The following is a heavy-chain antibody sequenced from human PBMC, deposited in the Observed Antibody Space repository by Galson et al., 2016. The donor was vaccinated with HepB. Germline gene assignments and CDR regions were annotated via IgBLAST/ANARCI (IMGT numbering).Heavy chain of an antibody. J-gene: IGHJ4*02. V-gene: IGHV3-33*01. CDR1: GFMFRNFG. D-gene: IGHD6-19*01. CDR3: ARESIGARTVAGTFDF. CDR2: IWYDGSSQ. Sequence: SLRLSCAASGFMFRNFGMHWVHQAPGKGLEWLATIWYDGSSQVYSDSAKGRFTISRDNSKDTLYLQLNSLRVDDTAVYFCARESIGARTVAGTFDFWGQGTLVIVSA.